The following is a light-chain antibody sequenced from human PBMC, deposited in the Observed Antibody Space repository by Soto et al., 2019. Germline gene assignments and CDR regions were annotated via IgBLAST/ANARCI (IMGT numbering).Light chain of an antibody. Sequence: DIQMTQSPSSLSAPVGDRVTITCRASQSSSNYLNWYQQKPGKAPNLLIYAASSLQSGVPSRFSGSGSGTDFTLTINNLQPEDFATYYCQQSYRTPYTFGQGTKLESK. CDR1: QSSSNY. CDR2: AAS. V-gene: IGKV1-39*01. J-gene: IGKJ2*01. CDR3: QQSYRTPYT.